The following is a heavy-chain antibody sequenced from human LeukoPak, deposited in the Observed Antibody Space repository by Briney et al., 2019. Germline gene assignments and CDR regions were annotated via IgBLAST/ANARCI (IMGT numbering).Heavy chain of an antibody. CDR1: GGAFSSYA. D-gene: IGHD2-2*01. Sequence: ASVKVSCKASGGAFSSYAISWVRQAPGQGLEWMGGIILIFGTANYAQKFQGRVTITADKSTSTAYMELSSRRSEDTAVYYCARGGDQLLSGYYFDSWGQGTLVTVSS. CDR2: IILIFGTA. V-gene: IGHV1-69*06. J-gene: IGHJ4*02. CDR3: ARGGDQLLSGYYFDS.